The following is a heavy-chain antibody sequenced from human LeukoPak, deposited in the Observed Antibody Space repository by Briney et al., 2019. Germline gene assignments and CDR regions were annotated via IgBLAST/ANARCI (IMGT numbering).Heavy chain of an antibody. V-gene: IGHV3-64*02. D-gene: IGHD1-26*01. Sequence: GGSLRLSCTSSGFILSSFAMSWVRQAPGKGLEYVSVINTDGRITYYADSVKGRFTISRDNSKNTVYLQMGSLRGEDMAVYYCTRDGGSFCDFDYWGQGALVTVSS. J-gene: IGHJ4*02. CDR3: TRDGGSFCDFDY. CDR2: INTDGRIT. CDR1: GFILSSFA.